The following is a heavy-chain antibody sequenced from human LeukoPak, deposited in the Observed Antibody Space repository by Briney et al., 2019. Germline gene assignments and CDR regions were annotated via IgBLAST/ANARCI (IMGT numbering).Heavy chain of an antibody. Sequence: SETLSLTCTVSGYSISSGSYWGWIRQPPGKGLEWIGSIHHSGSIYNNPSLKSRVTISVDTSKNQFSLKLSSVTAADTAVYYCARSYSSSPTMAFDYWGQGTLVTVSS. CDR2: IHHSGSI. D-gene: IGHD6-6*01. CDR1: GYSISSGSY. J-gene: IGHJ4*02. CDR3: ARSYSSSPTMAFDY. V-gene: IGHV4-38-2*02.